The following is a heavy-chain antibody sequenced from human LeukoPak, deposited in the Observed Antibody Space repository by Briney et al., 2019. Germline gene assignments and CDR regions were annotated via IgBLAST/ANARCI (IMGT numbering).Heavy chain of an antibody. CDR2: IYSGGST. V-gene: IGHV3-53*01. CDR1: GFTVSSNY. D-gene: IGHD6-6*01. Sequence: GGSLRLSCAASGFTVSSNYMSSFRQAPGKGLEWVSVIYSGGSTYYADYVKGRFTISRDNSKNTLYLQMNSLRGEDTAVYYCARVAFRSSSYISGIDYWGQGTLVTVSS. CDR3: ARVAFRSSSYISGIDY. J-gene: IGHJ4*02.